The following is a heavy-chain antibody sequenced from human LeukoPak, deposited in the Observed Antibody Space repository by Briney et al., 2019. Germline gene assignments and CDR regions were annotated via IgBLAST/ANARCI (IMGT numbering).Heavy chain of an antibody. D-gene: IGHD1-14*01. V-gene: IGHV3-74*01. CDR3: ARDPEYRYYFDY. CDR1: GFTFSSYW. J-gene: IGHJ4*02. Sequence: GGSLRLSCAASGFTFSSYWMHWVRQAPGKGLVWVSRINSDGSSTSYADSVKGRFTISRDNAKNTLYLQMNSLKAEDTAVYYCARDPEYRYYFDYWGQGTLVTVSS. CDR2: INSDGSST.